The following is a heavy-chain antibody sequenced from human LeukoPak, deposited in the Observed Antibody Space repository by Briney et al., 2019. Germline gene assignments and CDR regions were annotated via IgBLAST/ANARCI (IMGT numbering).Heavy chain of an antibody. CDR3: AQKMEGSYYGY. Sequence: GGSLRLSCAASGFTFSNYAMSWVRQAPGKGLEWVSVTSGSGGSTDYADSVKGRFTISRDNSKNTLYLQMNSLRAEDTAVYYCAQKMEGSYYGYWGQGTLVTDSS. CDR2: TSGSGGST. V-gene: IGHV3-23*01. D-gene: IGHD1-26*01. CDR1: GFTFSNYA. J-gene: IGHJ4*02.